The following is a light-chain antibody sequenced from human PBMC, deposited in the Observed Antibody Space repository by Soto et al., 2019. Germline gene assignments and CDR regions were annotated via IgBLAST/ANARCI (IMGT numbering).Light chain of an antibody. J-gene: IGKJ4*01. Sequence: IQMTQSPSSLSASVGDRVTITCRASQSISSYLNWYQQKPGKAPKLLIYDASSLQSGVPSRFSGSGSGTDFTLTISSLQPEDFATYYCLQDYNYPLTFGGGTKVDIK. CDR2: DAS. V-gene: IGKV1-6*01. CDR1: QSISSY. CDR3: LQDYNYPLT.